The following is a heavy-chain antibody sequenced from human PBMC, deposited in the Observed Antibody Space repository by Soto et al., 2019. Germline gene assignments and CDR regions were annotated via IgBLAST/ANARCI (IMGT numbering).Heavy chain of an antibody. D-gene: IGHD2-8*02. J-gene: IGHJ4*02. CDR3: ATETYWSFDY. V-gene: IGHV3-7*01. CDR1: GFTFSDFW. Sequence: GSLRLSCAASGFTFSDFWMSWVRQAPGKGLEWVANVKPDGSDKYYVDSVKGRFTISRDNAKDSLYLQLSSLRAEDTAVYYCATETYWSFDYWGQGALVTVSS. CDR2: VKPDGSDK.